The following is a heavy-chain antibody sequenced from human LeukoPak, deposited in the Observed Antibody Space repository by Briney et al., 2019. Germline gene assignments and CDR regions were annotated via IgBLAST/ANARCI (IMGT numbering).Heavy chain of an antibody. D-gene: IGHD1-26*01. Sequence: ASVKVSCKASGYTFTSYGISWVRQAPGQGLEWMGWISAYNGNTNYAQKFQGRVTITADESTSTAYMELSSLRSEDTAVYYCARAILPHSPSGSYHSDFYYYYGMDVWGQGTTVTVSS. CDR3: ARAILPHSPSGSYHSDFYYYYGMDV. V-gene: IGHV1-18*01. CDR2: ISAYNGNT. J-gene: IGHJ6*02. CDR1: GYTFTSYG.